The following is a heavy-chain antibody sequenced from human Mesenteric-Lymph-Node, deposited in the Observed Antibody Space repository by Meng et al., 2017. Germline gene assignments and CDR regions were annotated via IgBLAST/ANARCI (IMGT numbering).Heavy chain of an antibody. CDR1: GGTLRSYA. D-gene: IGHD6-13*01. J-gene: IGHJ4*02. Sequence: QGQRVRCGAGGKKPVSSVKGSCKASGGTLRSYAISWGRQAPGQGLEWMGGIIPIFGTANYAQKFQGRVTITADKSTSTAYMELGSLRSEDTAVYYCASADSSSWYYFDYWGQGTLVTVSS. CDR2: IIPIFGTA. V-gene: IGHV1-69*14. CDR3: ASADSSSWYYFDY.